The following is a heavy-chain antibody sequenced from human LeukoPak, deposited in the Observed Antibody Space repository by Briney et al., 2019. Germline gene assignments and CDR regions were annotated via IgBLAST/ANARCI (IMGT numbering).Heavy chain of an antibody. CDR2: INHSGST. D-gene: IGHD2-21*02. J-gene: IGHJ4*02. Sequence: SETLSLTCAVYGGSFSGYYWSWIRQPPGKGLEWIGEINHSGSTNYNPSLKSRATISVDTSKNQFSLKLSSVTAADTAVYYCARGPLGGGDCCANPFDYWGQGTLVTVSS. V-gene: IGHV4-34*01. CDR1: GGSFSGYY. CDR3: ARGPLGGGDCCANPFDY.